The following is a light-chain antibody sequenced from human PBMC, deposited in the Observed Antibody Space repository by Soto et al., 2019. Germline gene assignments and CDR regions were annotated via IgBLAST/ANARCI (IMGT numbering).Light chain of an antibody. CDR1: FSDIGGYNS. CDR2: AVN. J-gene: IGLJ2*01. V-gene: IGLV2-14*03. CDR3: SSYTRNNTVL. Sequence: QSVLTQPASVSGSPGQSITMTCTGTFSDIGGYNSVSWSQHHPGKAPKLMIYAVNNRPAGISDRFAGSKSGNTASLTISGLQAEDEANYYCSSYTRNNTVLFGGGTKLTVL.